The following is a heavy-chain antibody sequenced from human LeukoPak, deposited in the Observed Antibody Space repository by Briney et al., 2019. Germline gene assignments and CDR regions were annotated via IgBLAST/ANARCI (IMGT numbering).Heavy chain of an antibody. D-gene: IGHD1-26*01. CDR1: GFTVSSNY. CDR3: AREVGATKNYFAY. Sequence: GGSLRLSCAASGFTVSSNYVSWVRQAPGKGLEWVSVIYSGGSTYYADSVKGRFTISRDNSNNTLYLQMNSLRAEDTAVYYCAREVGATKNYFAYWGQGTLVTVSS. V-gene: IGHV3-53*01. CDR2: IYSGGST. J-gene: IGHJ4*02.